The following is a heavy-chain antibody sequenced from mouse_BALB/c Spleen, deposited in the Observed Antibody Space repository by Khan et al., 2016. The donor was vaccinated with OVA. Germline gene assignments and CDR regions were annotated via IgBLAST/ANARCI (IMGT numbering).Heavy chain of an antibody. D-gene: IGHD1-2*01. CDR1: GFNIKDTY. CDR3: ARSEIHYYCCYAMDY. CDR2: IVPATGTI. V-gene: IGHV14-3*02. J-gene: IGHJ4*01. Sequence: VQLQQSGAELVKPGASVKLSCTASGFNIKDTYIHWVKQMPEQGLEWIGRIVPATGTINYDPKFKGKATITAETPSNTANLLLSSLPSEATAVYYCARSEIHYYCCYAMDYWGQGTLVTVSS.